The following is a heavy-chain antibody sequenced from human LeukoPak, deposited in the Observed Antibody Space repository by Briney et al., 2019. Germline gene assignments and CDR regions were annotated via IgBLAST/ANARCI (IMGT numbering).Heavy chain of an antibody. CDR3: ARGFAPAYNFGVFDY. J-gene: IGHJ4*02. D-gene: IGHD5-24*01. CDR2: LYTAGET. V-gene: IGHV3-53*01. CDR1: GFTFSGHS. Sequence: GGSLRLSCAASGFTFSGHSMNWVRQAPGKGLEWVSLLYTAGETNYADSVKGRFTISRDTSKNTVYLHMNSLRAEDTAVYYCARGFAPAYNFGVFDYWGQGTLVTVSS.